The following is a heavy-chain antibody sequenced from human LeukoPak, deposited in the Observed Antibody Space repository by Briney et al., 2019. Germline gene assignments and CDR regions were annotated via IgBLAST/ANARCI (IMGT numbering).Heavy chain of an antibody. CDR1: GFTVSSNY. CDR2: IYRGDNT. Sequence: GGSLRLSCVASGFTVSSNYMSWVRQAPGKGLEWVSVIYRGDNTYYADSVKGRFTISRDNSKNTLYLQMNSLRAEDTALYYCARVSPTSQNFDYWGQETLVTVSS. CDR3: ARVSPTSQNFDY. J-gene: IGHJ4*02. V-gene: IGHV3-53*01.